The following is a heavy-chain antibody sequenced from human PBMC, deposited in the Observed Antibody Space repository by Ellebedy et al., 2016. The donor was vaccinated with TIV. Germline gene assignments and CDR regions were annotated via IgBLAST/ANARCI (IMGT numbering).Heavy chain of an antibody. CDR3: ATGHCSSVSCHTGISGFDP. CDR1: GYSFTSYW. Sequence: GESLMISCKCSGYSFTSYWIAWVRQKPGKGLEWVGIIYPGDSDTRYSPSLQGQVIISVHNSISTAYLQWSSLKASDTAMYYCATGHCSSVSCHTGISGFDPWGQGTLVTVSS. V-gene: IGHV5-51*01. D-gene: IGHD2-2*01. J-gene: IGHJ5*02. CDR2: IYPGDSDT.